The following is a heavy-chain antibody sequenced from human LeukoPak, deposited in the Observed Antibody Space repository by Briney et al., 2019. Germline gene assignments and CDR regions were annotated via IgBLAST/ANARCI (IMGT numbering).Heavy chain of an antibody. CDR1: GYSISSGYY. CDR3: ARDPKAAAGIH. V-gene: IGHV4-38-2*02. J-gene: IGHJ4*02. D-gene: IGHD6-13*01. CDR2: IYHSGST. Sequence: PSETLSLTCTVSGYSISSGYYWGWIRQPPGKGLEWIGSIYHSGSTYYNPSLKSRVTISVDTSKNQFSLKLSSVTAADTAVYYCARDPKAAAGIHWGQGTLVTVSS.